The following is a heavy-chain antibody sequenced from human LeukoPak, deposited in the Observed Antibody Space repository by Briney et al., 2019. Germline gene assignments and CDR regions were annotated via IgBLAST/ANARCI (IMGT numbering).Heavy chain of an antibody. V-gene: IGHV1-69*05. Sequence: GASVKVSCKASGGTFSSYAISWVRQAPGQGLEWMGGTIPIFGTANYAQKFQGRVTITTDESTSTAYMELSSLRSEDTAVYYCARVGPDDYSNDYNWFDPWGQGTLVTVSS. J-gene: IGHJ5*02. CDR3: ARVGPDDYSNDYNWFDP. D-gene: IGHD4-11*01. CDR1: GGTFSSYA. CDR2: TIPIFGTA.